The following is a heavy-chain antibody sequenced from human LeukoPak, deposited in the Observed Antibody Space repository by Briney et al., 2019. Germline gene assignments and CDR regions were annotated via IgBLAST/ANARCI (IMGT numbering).Heavy chain of an antibody. Sequence: GESLKISCQASGYDFTSYWIGWVRQMPGKGLEWMGIIYPSDSDIRYSPFFQGQVTISADKAISTAYVQWSSLKASDTAMYYCARHRGRTIGAFDIWGQGTMVTVSS. D-gene: IGHD2-2*01. CDR2: IYPSDSDI. CDR3: ARHRGRTIGAFDI. J-gene: IGHJ3*02. CDR1: GYDFTSYW. V-gene: IGHV5-51*01.